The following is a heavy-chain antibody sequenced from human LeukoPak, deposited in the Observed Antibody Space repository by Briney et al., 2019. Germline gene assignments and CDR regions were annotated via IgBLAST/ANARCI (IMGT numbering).Heavy chain of an antibody. Sequence: SVKVFCKASRYTFTGYYMHWAPQAPGQGLEWMRWINPNRGGTNYAQRLQGRVSMTRDTPSSTAYMELSRLRCDDTAVYYCARGLVYYDGSGSYYCPYYWGQGTLVTVSS. V-gene: IGHV1-2*02. CDR2: INPNRGGT. CDR3: ARGLVYYDGSGSYYCPYY. D-gene: IGHD3-10*01. J-gene: IGHJ4*02. CDR1: RYTFTGYY.